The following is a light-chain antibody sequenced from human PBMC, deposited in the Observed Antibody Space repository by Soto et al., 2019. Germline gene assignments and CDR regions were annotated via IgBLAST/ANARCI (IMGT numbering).Light chain of an antibody. Sequence: DIQMTQSPSTLSASVGDRVTITCRASQSISSWLAWYQQKLGRAPRLLIYDASSLESGVPSRFSGSGYGTEFTLTISSLQPEDFATYYCQQLNSYPRASWTFGQGTKVDIK. CDR3: QQLNSYPRASWT. V-gene: IGKV1-5*01. CDR2: DAS. J-gene: IGKJ1*01. CDR1: QSISSW.